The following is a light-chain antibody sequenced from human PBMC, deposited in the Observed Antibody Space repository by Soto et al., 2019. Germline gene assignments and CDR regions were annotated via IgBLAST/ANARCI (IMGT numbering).Light chain of an antibody. V-gene: IGLV2-14*01. Sequence: QSALTQPASVSGSPGQSITISCTGTSSDVGDYNYVSWYQQHPGKAPKLIIYGVSNRPSGISNRFSGSKSGNTASLTISGLQAEDGADYYCSSYTSTNPLVFGGGTKVTVL. CDR2: GVS. CDR3: SSYTSTNPLV. CDR1: SSDVGDYNY. J-gene: IGLJ2*01.